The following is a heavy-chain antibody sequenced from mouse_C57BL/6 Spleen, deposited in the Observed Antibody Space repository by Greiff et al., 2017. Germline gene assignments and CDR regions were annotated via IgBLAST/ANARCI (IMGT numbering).Heavy chain of an antibody. V-gene: IGHV1-80*01. J-gene: IGHJ2*01. CDR2: IYPGDGDT. CDR3: ARNKGRAYFEY. CDR1: GYAFTSYW. Sequence: MQLQESRAELVRPGASVKISCKASGYAFTSYWLNWVKQRPGQGLEWIGQIYPGDGDTNYNGKFKGKATLTADKSSSTAYMQLSSLTSEDSAVYCSARNKGRAYFEYWGQGTTLTVSA. D-gene: IGHD3-3*01.